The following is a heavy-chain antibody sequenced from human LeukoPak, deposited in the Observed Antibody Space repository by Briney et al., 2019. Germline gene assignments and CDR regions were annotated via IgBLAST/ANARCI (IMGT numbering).Heavy chain of an antibody. J-gene: IGHJ4*02. Sequence: SETLSLTCAVYGGSFSGYYWTWIRQPPGKGLEWIGEINRSGSTNYNPSLKSRVTISIDTSKNQLSLKLSSVTAADTAVYYCARGYCSSSSCPDFDYWGQGTLVTVSS. V-gene: IGHV4-34*01. CDR3: ARGYCSSSSCPDFDY. CDR2: INRSGST. CDR1: GGSFSGYY. D-gene: IGHD2-2*01.